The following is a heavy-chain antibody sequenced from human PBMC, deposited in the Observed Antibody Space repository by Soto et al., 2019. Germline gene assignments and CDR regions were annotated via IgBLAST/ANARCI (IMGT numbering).Heavy chain of an antibody. J-gene: IGHJ4*02. CDR3: ARDPWAADY. D-gene: IGHD3-16*01. CDR2: IYSGGST. Sequence: GGSLRLSCAASGFTVGTKDVSWVRQAPGKGLEWVSVIYSGGSTFYADSVRGRFTISRDNSKNTVNLQMNSLRAEDTAVYYCARDPWAADYWGQGTLVTVSS. V-gene: IGHV3-66*01. CDR1: GFTVGTKD.